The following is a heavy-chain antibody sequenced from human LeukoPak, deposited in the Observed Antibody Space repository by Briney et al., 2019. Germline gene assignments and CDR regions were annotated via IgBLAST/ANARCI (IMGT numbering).Heavy chain of an antibody. CDR3: AKEVVAARRYYYYGMDV. V-gene: IGHV3-23*01. D-gene: IGHD6-6*01. Sequence: PGASLRLSCAASGFTFSSYAMSWVRQAPGKGLECVSAISGSGGSTYYADSVKGRFTISRDNSKNTLYLQMNSLRAEDTAVYYCAKEVVAARRYYYYGMDVWGQGTTVTVSS. CDR1: GFTFSSYA. J-gene: IGHJ6*02. CDR2: ISGSGGST.